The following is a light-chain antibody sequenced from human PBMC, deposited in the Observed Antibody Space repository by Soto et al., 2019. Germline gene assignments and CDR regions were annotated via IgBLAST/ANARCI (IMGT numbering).Light chain of an antibody. CDR2: EVS. CDR1: SSDVGGYNY. V-gene: IGLV2-8*01. J-gene: IGLJ1*01. CDR3: SSYAGSNNPYV. Sequence: QSVLTQPPSASGSPGQSVTISCTGTSSDVGGYNYVSWYQQHPGKAPKLMIYEVSKRPSGVPDRFSGSKSGNTASLTVSGLQAEDEADYYCSSYAGSNNPYVFGTVTKLTVL.